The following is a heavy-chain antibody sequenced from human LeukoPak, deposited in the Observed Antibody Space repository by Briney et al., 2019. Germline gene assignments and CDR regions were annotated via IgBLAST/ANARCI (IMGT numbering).Heavy chain of an antibody. Sequence: GGSLRLSCAASGFTFDDYSMHWVRQAPGKGLEWVSGISWNSGSIGYADSVKGRFTISRDNAKNSLYLQMNSLRAEDTAVYYCARGPRGVVQIQIFDSWGQGTLVTVSS. D-gene: IGHD2-8*02. CDR2: ISWNSGSI. V-gene: IGHV3-9*01. CDR3: ARGPRGVVQIQIFDS. J-gene: IGHJ5*01. CDR1: GFTFDDYS.